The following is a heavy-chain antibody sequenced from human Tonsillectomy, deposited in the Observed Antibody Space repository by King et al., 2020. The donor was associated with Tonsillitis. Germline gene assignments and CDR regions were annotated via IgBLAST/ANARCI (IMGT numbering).Heavy chain of an antibody. D-gene: IGHD2-15*01. CDR3: GGYEGGVFDP. J-gene: IGHJ5*02. V-gene: IGHV4-31*03. Sequence: QLQESGPGLVKPSQTLSLTCTVSGGSINGSAYSWSWIRQHPGKGLGWIGNIYESENTCYSPSLRSRLTLSVDTSKNQFSLKLSSVTAADTAVYYCGGYEGGVFDPWGQGTLVTVPS. CDR1: GGSINGSAYS. CDR2: IYESENT.